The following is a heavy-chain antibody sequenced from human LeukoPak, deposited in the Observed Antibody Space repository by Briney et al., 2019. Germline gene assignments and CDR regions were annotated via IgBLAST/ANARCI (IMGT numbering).Heavy chain of an antibody. CDR2: IYYSGST. D-gene: IGHD2-2*01. V-gene: IGHV4-59*08. Sequence: SETLSLTCTVSGGSISSYYWSWIRQPPGKGLEWIGYIYYSGSTNYNPSLKSRVTISVDTSKNQFSLKLSSVTAADTAVYYCASQRGRYCSSTSCSSFDYWGQGTLVTVSS. J-gene: IGHJ4*02. CDR3: ASQRGRYCSSTSCSSFDY. CDR1: GGSISSYY.